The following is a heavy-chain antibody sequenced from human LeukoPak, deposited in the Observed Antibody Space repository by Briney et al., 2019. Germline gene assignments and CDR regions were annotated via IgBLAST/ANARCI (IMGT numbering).Heavy chain of an antibody. D-gene: IGHD3-22*01. V-gene: IGHV3-49*04. Sequence: GGSLRLSCTASELTLGDYPLTWVRQAPGKGLEWVGFIRSRAYDGTTKYAASVRGRFTISRDDSKNIAYLQMNSLKIEDTAVYYCGYGSTGFFTLSYWGPGTLVTVSS. J-gene: IGHJ4*02. CDR1: ELTLGDYP. CDR3: GYGSTGFFTLSY. CDR2: IRSRAYDGTT.